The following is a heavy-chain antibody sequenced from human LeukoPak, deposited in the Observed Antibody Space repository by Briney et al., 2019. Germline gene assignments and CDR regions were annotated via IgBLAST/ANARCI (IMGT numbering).Heavy chain of an antibody. D-gene: IGHD3-3*01. J-gene: IGHJ6*03. V-gene: IGHV1-8*01. CDR2: MNPNSGNT. CDR1: GYTFTSYD. CDR3: ARETPGNFWSGYYPYYYYYYMDV. Sequence: ASVKVSCKASGYTFTSYDINWVRQATGQGLEWMGWMNPNSGNTGYAQKFQGRVTMTRNTSISTAYVELSSLRSEDTAVYYCARETPGNFWSGYYPYYYYYYMDVWGKGTTVTVSS.